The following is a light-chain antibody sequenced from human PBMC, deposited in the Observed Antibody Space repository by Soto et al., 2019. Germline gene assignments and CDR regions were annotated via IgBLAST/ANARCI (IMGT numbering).Light chain of an antibody. V-gene: IGLV1-44*01. CDR2: RND. Sequence: QSALTQPPSASETPGQTVTISCSGSSSNIGTHSVNWYQQLPGTAPKLLIYRNDQRPSGVPDRFSGSKSGTSASLAISGLQSEDEADYSCAAWDDSLNGYVFGTGTKLTVL. J-gene: IGLJ1*01. CDR3: AAWDDSLNGYV. CDR1: SSNIGTHS.